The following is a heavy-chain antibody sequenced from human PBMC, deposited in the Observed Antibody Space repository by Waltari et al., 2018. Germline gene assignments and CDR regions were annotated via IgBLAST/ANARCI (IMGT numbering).Heavy chain of an antibody. CDR2: INHSGST. CDR3: ARSWPHYYDY. CDR1: GGSFSGYY. Sequence: QVQLQQWGAGLLKPSETLSLTCAVYGGSFSGYYWSWIRQPPGKGLEWIGEINHSGSTNYNPSLKSRVTISVDTSKNQFSLKLSSVTAADTAVYYCARSWPHYYDYCVQGTLVTVSS. J-gene: IGHJ4*02. V-gene: IGHV4-34*01.